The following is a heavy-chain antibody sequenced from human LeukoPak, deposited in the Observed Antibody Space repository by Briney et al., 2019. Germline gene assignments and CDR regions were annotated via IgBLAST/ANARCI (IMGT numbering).Heavy chain of an antibody. CDR1: GGTFSSYA. Sequence: VASVKVSCKASGGTFSSYAISWVRQAPGQGLEWMGGIIPIFGTANYAQKFQGRVTITADESTSTAYMELSSLRSGDTAVYYCAREGSRDGYNPLDYWGQGTLVTVSS. D-gene: IGHD5-24*01. V-gene: IGHV1-69*13. CDR2: IIPIFGTA. CDR3: AREGSRDGYNPLDY. J-gene: IGHJ4*02.